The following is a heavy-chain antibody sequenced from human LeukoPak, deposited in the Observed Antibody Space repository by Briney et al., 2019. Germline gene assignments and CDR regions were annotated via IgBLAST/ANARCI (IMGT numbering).Heavy chain of an antibody. J-gene: IGHJ3*02. CDR3: ARSGYSYGQGAFDI. D-gene: IGHD5-18*01. CDR1: GGSISYHY. CDR2: IYYSGST. V-gene: IGHV4-59*11. Sequence: TPSETLSLTCTVSGGSISYHYWSWIRQPPGKGLGWIGYIYYSGSTNYNPSLKSRVTISVDTSKNQFSLKLSSVTAADTAVYYCARSGYSYGQGAFDIWGQGTMVTVSS.